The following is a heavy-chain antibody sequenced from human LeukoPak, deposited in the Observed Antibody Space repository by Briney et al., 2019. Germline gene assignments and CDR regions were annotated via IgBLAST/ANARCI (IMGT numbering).Heavy chain of an antibody. Sequence: PGGSLRLSCAASGFTFSSYWMTWVRQAPGKGLEWVSSISSSSSYIYYADSVKGRFTISRDNAKNSLYLQMNSLRAEDTAVYYCARPPNSSSPPGMDVWGQGTTVTVSS. J-gene: IGHJ6*02. D-gene: IGHD6-13*01. V-gene: IGHV3-21*01. CDR1: GFTFSSYW. CDR2: ISSSSSYI. CDR3: ARPPNSSSPPGMDV.